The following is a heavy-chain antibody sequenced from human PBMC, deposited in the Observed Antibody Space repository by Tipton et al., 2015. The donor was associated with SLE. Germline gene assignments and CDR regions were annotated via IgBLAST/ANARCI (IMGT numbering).Heavy chain of an antibody. CDR1: GVSITSSGFY. V-gene: IGHV4-39*07. CDR3: ARQGVGLNSAFDV. CDR2: IEYSGST. D-gene: IGHD3/OR15-3a*01. J-gene: IGHJ3*01. Sequence: TLSLTCTVSGVSITSSGFYWGWFRQPPGKGLEWIGSIEYSGSTYYNPSLKSRVTISVDMSKNQFFLDLTSVTAADTAVYYCARQGVGLNSAFDVWGQGTLVTVSS.